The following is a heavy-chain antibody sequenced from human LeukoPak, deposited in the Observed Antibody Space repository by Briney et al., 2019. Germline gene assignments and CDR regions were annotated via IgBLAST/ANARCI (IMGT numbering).Heavy chain of an antibody. Sequence: GGSLRLSCAASGFTFSSYSMNWVRQAPGKGLEWVAFIRYDGSNKYYADSVKGRFTISRDNSKNTLYLQMNSLRAEDTAVYYCAKTSSSWYEGDYWGQGTLVTVSS. V-gene: IGHV3-30*02. CDR3: AKTSSSWYEGDY. J-gene: IGHJ4*02. CDR1: GFTFSSYS. D-gene: IGHD6-13*01. CDR2: IRYDGSNK.